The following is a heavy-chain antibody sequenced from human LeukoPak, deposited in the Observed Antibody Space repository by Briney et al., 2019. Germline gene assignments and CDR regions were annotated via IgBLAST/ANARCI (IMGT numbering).Heavy chain of an antibody. CDR2: ISYDGSNK. D-gene: IGHD3-10*01. V-gene: IGHV3-30-3*01. J-gene: IGHJ4*02. CDR3: ARNFRRGDFDY. CDR1: GFTFSSYA. Sequence: PGGSLRLSCAASGFTFSSYAMHWVRQAPGKGLEWVAVISYDGSNKYYADSVKGRFTISRDNSKNTLYLQMNSLRTEDTAVYYCARNFRRGDFDYWGQGTLVTVSS.